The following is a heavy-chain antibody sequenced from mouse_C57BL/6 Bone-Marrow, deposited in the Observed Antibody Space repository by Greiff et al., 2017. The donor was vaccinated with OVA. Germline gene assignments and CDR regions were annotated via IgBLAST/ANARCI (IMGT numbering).Heavy chain of an antibody. J-gene: IGHJ1*03. CDR2: ISSGSSTI. CDR3: ARGSSPRYFDV. Sequence: EVQVVESGGGLVKPGGSLKLSCAASGFTFSDYGMPWVRQAPETGLEWVAYISSGSSTIFYEDTVKVRFTISRDNDKNTLFLQMTSLRSEDTAMYYCARGSSPRYFDVWGTGTTVTGSS. CDR1: GFTFSDYG. D-gene: IGHD1-1*01. V-gene: IGHV5-17*01.